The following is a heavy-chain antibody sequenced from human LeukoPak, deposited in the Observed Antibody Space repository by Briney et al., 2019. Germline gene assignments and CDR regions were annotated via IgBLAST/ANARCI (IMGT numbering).Heavy chain of an antibody. CDR3: ARLLRVGYCSTTTCNWFDP. D-gene: IGHD2-2*03. CDR1: SGSISTSNYY. Sequence: KPSETLSLTCTVSSGSISTSNYYWGWVRQPPGKALEWIGNIFYSGSTYYSPSLKSRVTISLDTSRNQFSLKLNSVTAADTAVYYCARLLRVGYCSTTTCNWFDPWGQGTLVTVSS. J-gene: IGHJ5*02. V-gene: IGHV4-39*07. CDR2: IFYSGST.